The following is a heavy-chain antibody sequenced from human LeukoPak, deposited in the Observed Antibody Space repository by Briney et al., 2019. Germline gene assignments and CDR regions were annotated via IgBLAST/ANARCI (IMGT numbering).Heavy chain of an antibody. CDR2: ISGSGGST. V-gene: IGHV3-23*01. Sequence: GGSLRLSCAASGFTFSSYAMSWVRQAPGKGLEWVSAISGSGGSTYYADSVKGRFTISRDNSKNTLYLQMNSLRAEDTAVYYCAQDSEIVALQQNWSAPWGQETVVNVTS. CDR1: GFTFSSYA. D-gene: IGHD5-12*01. J-gene: IGHJ5*02. CDR3: AQDSEIVALQQNWSAP.